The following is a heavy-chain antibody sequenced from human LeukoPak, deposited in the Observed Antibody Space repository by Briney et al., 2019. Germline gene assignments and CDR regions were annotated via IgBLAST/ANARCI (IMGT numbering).Heavy chain of an antibody. CDR1: GFTFSNHG. CDR2: IWYDGSKK. V-gene: IGHV3-33*03. D-gene: IGHD3-10*01. Sequence: PGRSLRLSCAASGFTFSNHGFHWVRQAPGKGLEWVTAIWYDGSKKSYADSVKGRFTISRDNAKETLYLQMTSLRVEDTAVYSCASLLTPYHGSGGGGMDVWGQGTTVTVSS. J-gene: IGHJ6*02. CDR3: ASLLTPYHGSGGGGMDV.